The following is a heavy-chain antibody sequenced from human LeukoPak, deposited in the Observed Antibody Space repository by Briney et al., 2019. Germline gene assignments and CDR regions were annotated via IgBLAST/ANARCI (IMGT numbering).Heavy chain of an antibody. D-gene: IGHD3-9*01. Sequence: ASVKVSCKASGYTFTSYGINWVRQATGQGLEWMGWMNPNSGNTGYAQKFQGRVTMTRNTSISTAYMELSSLRSEDTAVYYCARRTGTDRYFDWFGLAYYFDYWGQGTLVTVSS. V-gene: IGHV1-8*01. CDR2: MNPNSGNT. J-gene: IGHJ4*02. CDR1: GYTFTSYG. CDR3: ARRTGTDRYFDWFGLAYYFDY.